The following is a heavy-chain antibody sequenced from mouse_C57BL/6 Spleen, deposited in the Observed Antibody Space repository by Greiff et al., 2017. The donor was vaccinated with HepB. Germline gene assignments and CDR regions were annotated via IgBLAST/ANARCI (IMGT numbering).Heavy chain of an antibody. CDR2: INYDGSST. J-gene: IGHJ1*03. CDR3: ARDSSSSYFDV. Sequence: EVKVVESEGGLVQPGSSMKLSCTASGFTFSDYYMAWVRQVPEKGLEWVANINYDGSSTYYLDSLKSRFIISRDNAKNILYLQMSSLKSEDTATYYCARDSSSSYFDVWGTGTTVTVSS. CDR1: GFTFSDYY. V-gene: IGHV5-16*01. D-gene: IGHD1-1*01.